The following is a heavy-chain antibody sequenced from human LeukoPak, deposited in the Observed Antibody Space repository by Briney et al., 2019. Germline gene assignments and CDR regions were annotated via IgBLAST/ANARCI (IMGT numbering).Heavy chain of an antibody. CDR1: GGTFSSYA. CDR2: IIPIFGTA. D-gene: IGHD1-26*01. Sequence: GSSVKVSCKASGGTFSSYAISWVRQAPGQGLEWMGGIIPIFGTANYAQRFQGRITITADESTSTAYMELSSLRSEDTAVYYCARGAGATTAVDYWGQGTLVTVSS. CDR3: ARGAGATTAVDY. J-gene: IGHJ4*02. V-gene: IGHV1-69*01.